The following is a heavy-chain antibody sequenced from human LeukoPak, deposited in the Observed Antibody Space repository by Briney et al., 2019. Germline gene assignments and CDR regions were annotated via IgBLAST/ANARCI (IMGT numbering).Heavy chain of an antibody. CDR3: ARTASSSTWRNWFDP. CDR1: GYTFTGYY. V-gene: IGHV1-2*02. D-gene: IGHD6-13*01. Sequence: ASVKVSCKASGYTFTGYYMHWVRQAPGQGLEWVGWLNPYSGDTSYAQKFQGRVNMTRDASISTAYMEVNRLTSDDTAVYYCARTASSSTWRNWFDPWGQGTLVTVSS. CDR2: LNPYSGDT. J-gene: IGHJ5*02.